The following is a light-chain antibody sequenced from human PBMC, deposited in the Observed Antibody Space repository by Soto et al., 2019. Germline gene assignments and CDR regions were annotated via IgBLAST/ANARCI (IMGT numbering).Light chain of an antibody. Sequence: EIFMTQSPATLSVSPGEKVILSCRASESVGSTLAWYQQKPGQAPRLLIRGASTRATGVPARFSGSGSGTEFTLTISSLQSEDFAVYYCQQYSISLTFGGGTTLEIK. CDR3: QQYSISLT. CDR2: GAS. J-gene: IGKJ4*02. CDR1: ESVGST. V-gene: IGKV3-15*01.